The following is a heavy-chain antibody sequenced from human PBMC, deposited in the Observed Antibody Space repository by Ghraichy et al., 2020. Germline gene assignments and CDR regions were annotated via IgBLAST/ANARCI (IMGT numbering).Heavy chain of an antibody. CDR2: INHSGST. J-gene: IGHJ5*02. CDR1: GGSFSGYY. Sequence: SETLSLTCAVYGGSFSGYYWSWIRQPPGKGLEWIGEINHSGSTNYNPSLKSRVTISVDTSKNQFSLKLSSVTAADTAVYYCARGVYFYDSSTYYSHCFDPWGQGTLVTVSS. V-gene: IGHV4-34*01. CDR3: ARGVYFYDSSTYYSHCFDP. D-gene: IGHD3-22*01.